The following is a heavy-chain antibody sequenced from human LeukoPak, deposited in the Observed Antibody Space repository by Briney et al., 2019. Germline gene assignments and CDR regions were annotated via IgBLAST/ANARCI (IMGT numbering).Heavy chain of an antibody. CDR2: IYHSGST. CDR1: GYSISSGYY. Sequence: SETLSLTCTVSGYSISSGYYWGWIRQPPGKGLEWMGSIYHSGSTYYNPSLESRVTISVDTSKNQFSLKLSSVTAADTAVYYCARDEGYSSGWYVDYWGQGTLVTVSS. CDR3: ARDEGYSSGWYVDY. V-gene: IGHV4-38-2*02. D-gene: IGHD6-19*01. J-gene: IGHJ4*02.